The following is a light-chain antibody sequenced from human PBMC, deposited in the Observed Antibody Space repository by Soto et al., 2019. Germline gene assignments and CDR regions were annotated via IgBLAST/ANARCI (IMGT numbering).Light chain of an antibody. V-gene: IGLV2-23*01. J-gene: IGLJ1*01. CDR3: CLYVGATTYV. CDR2: EGH. CDR1: SGGGGTYSN. Sequence: QSVLAQPAPVCRSPGQKSTISCKVASGGGGTYSNVYWYQQHPGKAPKVVIYEGHKRPSGVPDRFSGSTSVNTASLTISGLQTDDEADYYCCLYVGATTYVFGTGTKATVL.